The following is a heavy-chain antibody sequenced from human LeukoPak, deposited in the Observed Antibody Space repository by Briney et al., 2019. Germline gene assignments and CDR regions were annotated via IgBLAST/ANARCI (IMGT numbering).Heavy chain of an antibody. Sequence: GGSLRLSCAASGFTFNDYAMHWVRQTPGKGLEWVSGISWNSDSIDYADSVKGRFTISRDNAKNSLYLQMNSLRAEDTALYYCAKDQYDSSGYSYYFDYWGQGTLVTVTS. CDR2: ISWNSDSI. J-gene: IGHJ4*02. CDR1: GFTFNDYA. D-gene: IGHD3-22*01. CDR3: AKDQYDSSGYSYYFDY. V-gene: IGHV3-9*01.